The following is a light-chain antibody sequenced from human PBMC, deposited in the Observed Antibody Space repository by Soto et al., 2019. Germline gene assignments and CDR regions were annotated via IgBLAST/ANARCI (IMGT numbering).Light chain of an antibody. CDR3: CSYASSRTYV. CDR1: SSDVGSYTL. CDR2: EVS. Sequence: QSVLTQPASVSGSPGQSITVSCTGTSSDVGSYTLVSWYQQHPGKAPKLMIYEVSKRPSGVSNRFSGSKSGNTASLTISGLQAEDEADYYCCSYASSRTYVFGTGTKVTVL. J-gene: IGLJ1*01. V-gene: IGLV2-23*02.